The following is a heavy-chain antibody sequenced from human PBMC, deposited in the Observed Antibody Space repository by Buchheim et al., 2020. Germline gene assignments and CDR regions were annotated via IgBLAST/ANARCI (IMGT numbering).Heavy chain of an antibody. D-gene: IGHD3-10*01. CDR3: ARGIGLYYGSGSYSPPFDY. CDR2: INHSGST. V-gene: IGHV4-34*01. Sequence: QVQLQQWGAGLLKPSETLSLTCAVYGESFSGYYWSWIRQPPGKGLEWIGEINHSGSTNYNPSLKSRVTISVDTSKNQFSLKLSSVTAADTAVYYCARGIGLYYGSGSYSPPFDYWGQGTL. J-gene: IGHJ4*02. CDR1: GESFSGYY.